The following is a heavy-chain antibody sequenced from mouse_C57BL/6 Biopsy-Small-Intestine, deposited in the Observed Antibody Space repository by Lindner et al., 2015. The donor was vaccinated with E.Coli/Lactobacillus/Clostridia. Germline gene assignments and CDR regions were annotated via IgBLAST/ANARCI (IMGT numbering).Heavy chain of an antibody. V-gene: IGHV1-84*02. D-gene: IGHD2-2*01. CDR2: LNGVDGHT. CDR3: ATDVLWFGELYHQDY. Sequence: SVKVSCKASGYKFTNYAVHWVRQAPGQRLEWMGWLNGVDGHTKSSQKFQGRVTMTEDTSTDTAYMELSSLRSEDTAVYYCATDVLWFGELYHQDYWGQGTLVTVSS. J-gene: IGHJ4*01. CDR1: GYKFTNYA.